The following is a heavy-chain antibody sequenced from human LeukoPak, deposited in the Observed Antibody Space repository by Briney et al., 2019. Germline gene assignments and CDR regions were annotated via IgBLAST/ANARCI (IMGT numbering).Heavy chain of an antibody. CDR3: ARVYVLEWELPSGMDV. J-gene: IGHJ6*02. CDR2: IYYSGST. V-gene: IGHV4-31*03. Sequence: PSETLSLTCTVSGGSISSGGYYWSWIRLHPGKGLEWIGYIYYSGSTYYNPSLKSRVTISVDTSKNQFSLKLSSVTAADTAVYYCARVYVLEWELPSGMDVWGQGTTVTVSS. D-gene: IGHD1-26*01. CDR1: GGSISSGGYY.